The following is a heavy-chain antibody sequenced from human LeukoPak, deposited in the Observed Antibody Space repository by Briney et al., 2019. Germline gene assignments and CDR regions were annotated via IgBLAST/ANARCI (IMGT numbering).Heavy chain of an antibody. CDR3: ARGGRYCTNGVCYHYYYYYGMDV. V-gene: IGHV4-39*07. J-gene: IGHJ6*02. D-gene: IGHD2-8*01. Sequence: SETLSLTCTVSGGSIRSSYYYWGWIRQPPGKGLEWIGSIYDSGSTNYNPSLKSRVTISVDTSKNQFSLKLSSVTAADTAVYYCARGGRYCTNGVCYHYYYYYGMDVWGQGTTVTVSS. CDR2: IYDSGST. CDR1: GGSIRSSYYY.